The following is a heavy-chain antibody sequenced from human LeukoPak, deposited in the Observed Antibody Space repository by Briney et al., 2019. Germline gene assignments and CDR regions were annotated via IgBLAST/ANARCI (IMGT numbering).Heavy chain of an antibody. CDR1: RFTFCSYA. CDR2: ISGSGGST. Sequence: QSGRSLRLSCAASRFTFCSYAMSWGRQAPREGLGWVSGISGSGGSTYYADSVTGRFPISRANSTTTLYLHMNRLTAAATDAYYCAKDSAHPVWWTNSFDPWGQGTLVTVSS. CDR3: AKDSAHPVWWTNSFDP. V-gene: IGHV3-23*01. J-gene: IGHJ5*02. D-gene: IGHD4/OR15-4a*01.